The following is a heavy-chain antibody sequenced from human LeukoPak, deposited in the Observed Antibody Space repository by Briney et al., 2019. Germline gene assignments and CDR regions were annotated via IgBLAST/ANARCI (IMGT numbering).Heavy chain of an antibody. Sequence: GGSLRLSCAASGFTFSNYAMTWVRQAPGKGLVWVSRINRDGTSITYADSVRGRLTISRDNAKNTLYLQMNSLRVEDTSVYYCARDYYMGIVDQWGQGTRVTVSS. CDR1: GFTFSNYA. CDR2: INRDGTSI. V-gene: IGHV3-74*01. D-gene: IGHD3-22*01. CDR3: ARDYYMGIVDQ. J-gene: IGHJ5*02.